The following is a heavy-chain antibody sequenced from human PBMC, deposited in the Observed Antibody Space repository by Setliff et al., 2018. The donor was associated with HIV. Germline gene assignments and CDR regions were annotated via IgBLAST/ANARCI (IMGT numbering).Heavy chain of an antibody. CDR2: ISSSGSTI. J-gene: IGHJ4*02. CDR3: ARVRLYNTALDY. V-gene: IGHV3-48*04. Sequence: GGSLRLSCAASGFTFSSYGMHWVRQAPGKGLEWVSYISSSGSTIYYADSMKGRFTISRDNAKNSLYLQMNSLRAEDTAVYYCARVRLYNTALDYWGQGTLVTVSS. CDR1: GFTFSSYG. D-gene: IGHD3-3*01.